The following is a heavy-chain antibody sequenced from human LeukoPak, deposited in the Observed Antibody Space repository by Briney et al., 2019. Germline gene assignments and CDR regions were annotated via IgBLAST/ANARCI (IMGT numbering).Heavy chain of an antibody. D-gene: IGHD5-18*01. V-gene: IGHV4-59*08. CDR3: ARAIPRQIGYSYGPCWYLDR. CDR1: GGSISSYY. J-gene: IGHJ2*01. CDR2: IYYSGST. Sequence: SETLSLTCTVSGGSISSYYWSWIRQPPGKGLEWIGYIYYSGSTNYNPSLKSRVTISVDTSKNQFSLKLSSVTAADTAVYYCARAIPRQIGYSYGPCWYLDRWGRGTLVTVSS.